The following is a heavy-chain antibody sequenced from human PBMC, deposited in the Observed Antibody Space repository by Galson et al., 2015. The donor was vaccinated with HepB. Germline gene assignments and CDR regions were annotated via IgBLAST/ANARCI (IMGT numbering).Heavy chain of an antibody. Sequence: SVKVSCKASGYTFTSYGISWVRQAPGQGLEWMGWISTYSGDTNYAQKLQGRVTMTTDTSTSTGYMELRSLRSDDTAVYYCARDGGTSWYPTFPGANYYYYYMDVWGEGTPVTVSS. J-gene: IGHJ6*03. V-gene: IGHV1-18*01. CDR2: ISTYSGDT. D-gene: IGHD6-13*01. CDR1: GYTFTSYG. CDR3: ARDGGTSWYPTFPGANYYYYYMDV.